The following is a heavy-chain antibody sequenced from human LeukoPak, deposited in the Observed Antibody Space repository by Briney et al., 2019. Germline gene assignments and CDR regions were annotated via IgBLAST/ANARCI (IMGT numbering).Heavy chain of an antibody. CDR2: IYYSGST. CDR3: ARAADYGGNYHLGY. Sequence: PSETLSLTCTVSGGSISSYYWSWIRQPPGKGLEWIGYIYYSGSTNYNPSLKSRVTISVDTSKNQFSLKLSSVTAADTAVYYCARAADYGGNYHLGYWGQGTLVTVSS. V-gene: IGHV4-59*01. J-gene: IGHJ4*02. CDR1: GGSISSYY. D-gene: IGHD4-23*01.